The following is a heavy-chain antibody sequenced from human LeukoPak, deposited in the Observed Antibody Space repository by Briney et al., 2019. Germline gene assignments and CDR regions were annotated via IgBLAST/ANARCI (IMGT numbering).Heavy chain of an antibody. CDR2: IGGGGEYT. V-gene: IGHV3-23*01. D-gene: IGHD1-26*01. Sequence: GGSLRLSCAASGFTFSSYAMSWVRQAPGNGLEWVSTIGGGGEYTYYADSVKGRFIISRENSKNTFYLQMNSLRAEDTAVYYCAKVLSGSQDYWGQGTLVSVFS. CDR3: AKVLSGSQDY. J-gene: IGHJ4*02. CDR1: GFTFSSYA.